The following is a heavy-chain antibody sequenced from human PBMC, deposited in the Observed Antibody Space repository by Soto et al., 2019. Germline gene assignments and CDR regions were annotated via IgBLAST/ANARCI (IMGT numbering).Heavy chain of an antibody. CDR1: GGSISSSSYY. Sequence: PSETLSLTCTVSGGSISSSSYYWGWIRQPPGKGLEWIGSIYYSGSTYYNPSLKSRVTISVDTSKNQFSLKLSSVTAADTAVYYCASLGVVVPAAQHDYYYYYGMDVWGQGTTVTVS. CDR3: ASLGVVVPAAQHDYYYYYGMDV. V-gene: IGHV4-39*01. J-gene: IGHJ6*02. CDR2: IYYSGST. D-gene: IGHD2-2*01.